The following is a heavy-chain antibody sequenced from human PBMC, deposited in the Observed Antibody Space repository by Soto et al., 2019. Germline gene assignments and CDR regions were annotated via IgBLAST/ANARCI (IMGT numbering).Heavy chain of an antibody. J-gene: IGHJ6*02. D-gene: IGHD6-19*01. CDR3: ASGRIAVDSTPYYYYYGMDV. V-gene: IGHV1-69*06. CDR2: IIPIFGTA. CDR1: GGTFSSYA. Sequence: QVQLVQSGAEVKKPGSSVKVSCKASGGTFSSYAISWVRQAPGQGLEWMGGIIPIFGTANYAQKFQGRVTITADKSTSTAYMELSSLRSEDTAVYYCASGRIAVDSTPYYYYYGMDVWGQGTTVTVSS.